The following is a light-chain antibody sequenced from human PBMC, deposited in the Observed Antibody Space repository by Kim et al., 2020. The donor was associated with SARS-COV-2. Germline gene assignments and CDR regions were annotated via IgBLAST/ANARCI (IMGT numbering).Light chain of an antibody. V-gene: IGKV1-5*03. Sequence: SASEGDRVTITCRASENIDTWLAWYQQKPGRAPSLLIYLASTLESGVPSRFTGTGSGTEFSLSITSLQPDDFATYYCQHYSRFPYTFGQGTKLEI. CDR1: ENIDTW. CDR2: LAS. J-gene: IGKJ2*01. CDR3: QHYSRFPYT.